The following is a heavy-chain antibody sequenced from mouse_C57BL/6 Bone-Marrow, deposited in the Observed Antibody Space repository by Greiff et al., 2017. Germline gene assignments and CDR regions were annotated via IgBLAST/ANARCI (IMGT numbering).Heavy chain of an antibody. J-gene: IGHJ1*03. CDR3: ARFVTTVVACYFDV. CDR2: INPSNGGT. Sequence: QVQLQQPGTELVKPGASVKLSCKASGYTFTSYWMHWVQQRPGQGLEWIGNINPSNGGTNYNEKFKSKATLTVDKSYSTAYMQLSSLTSEDSAVYYCARFVTTVVACYFDVWGTGTTVTVSA. D-gene: IGHD1-1*01. V-gene: IGHV1-53*01. CDR1: GYTFTSYW.